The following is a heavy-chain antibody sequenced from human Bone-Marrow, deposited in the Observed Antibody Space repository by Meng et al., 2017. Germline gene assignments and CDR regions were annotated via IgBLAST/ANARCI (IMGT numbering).Heavy chain of an antibody. CDR1: GFTFSSYW. CDR3: ARKDIVVVPAGGFDI. V-gene: IGHV3-21*01. D-gene: IGHD2-15*01. Sequence: GGSLRLSCAASGFTFSSYWMNWVRQAPGKGLEWVSSISSSSSYIYYADSVKGRFTISRDNAKNSLYLQMNSLRAEDTAVYYCARKDIVVVPAGGFDIWGQGTMVT. J-gene: IGHJ3*02. CDR2: ISSSSSYI.